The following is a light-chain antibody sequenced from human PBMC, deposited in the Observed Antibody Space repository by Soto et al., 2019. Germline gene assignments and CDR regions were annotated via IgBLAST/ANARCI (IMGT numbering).Light chain of an antibody. CDR1: QSISSY. J-gene: IGKJ1*01. CDR3: QQYNSYSPWT. V-gene: IGKV1-9*01. CDR2: AAS. Sequence: DIQMTQSPSSLSASVGDRVSITCRASQSISSYLNWYQQKPGKAPKLLIYAASTLQSGVPSRFSGSGSGTDFTLTISCLQSEDFATYYCQQYNSYSPWTFGQGTKVDIK.